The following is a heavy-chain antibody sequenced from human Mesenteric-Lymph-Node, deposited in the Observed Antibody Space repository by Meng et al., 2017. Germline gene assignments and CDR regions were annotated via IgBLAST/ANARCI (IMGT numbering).Heavy chain of an antibody. D-gene: IGHD6-19*01. CDR3: VRSSAWVRTGFDS. CDR2: IGHSGTT. Sequence: QVQEYGPGLVESQEALSLACRFSGGSISTSGFYWGWIRQAPGKGLEWIGSIGHSGTTHHSPSIIQRVSVSIEMSTTKSSQEVCFVLAAETAFYYCVRSSAWVRTGFDSWGQGTLVTVSS. V-gene: IGHV4-39*01. CDR1: GGSISTSGFY. J-gene: IGHJ5*01.